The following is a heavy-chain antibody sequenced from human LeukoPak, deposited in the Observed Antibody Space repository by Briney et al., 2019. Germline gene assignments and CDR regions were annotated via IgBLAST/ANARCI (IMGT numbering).Heavy chain of an antibody. CDR3: AKDRWFGELLPSCMDV. D-gene: IGHD3-10*01. J-gene: IGHJ6*02. CDR1: GFTFSSYA. Sequence: SGGSLRLSCAASGFTFSSYAMSWVRQAPGKGLEWVSAISSTAGSTYYADSVKGRFTISRDNSKNTLYLQMNSLRAEDTAVYYCAKDRWFGELLPSCMDVWGQGTTVTVSS. V-gene: IGHV3-23*01. CDR2: ISSTAGST.